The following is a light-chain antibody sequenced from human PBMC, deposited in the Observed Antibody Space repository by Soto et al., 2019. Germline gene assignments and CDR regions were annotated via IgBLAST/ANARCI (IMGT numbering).Light chain of an antibody. CDR3: QQSYSTPQP. CDR2: AAS. CDR1: QSISSY. J-gene: IGKJ2*01. Sequence: DIQMTQSPSSLSASVGDRVTITCRASQSISSYLNWYQQKPGKAPKLLIYAASSLQSGVPSRFSGSGSGTDFTLTISILQPEDFATYYCQQSYSTPQPFGQRTKLEIK. V-gene: IGKV1-39*01.